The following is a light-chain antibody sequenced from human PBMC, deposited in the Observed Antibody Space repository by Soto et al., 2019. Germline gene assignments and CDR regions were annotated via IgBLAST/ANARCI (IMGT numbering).Light chain of an antibody. V-gene: IGLV2-14*01. CDR2: EVS. Sequence: QSLLTQPASVSGSPGQSITISCAGTSSDIGGYNYVSWYQQHPGKAPKVMIYEVSNRPSGVSNRFSGSKSGNTASLTISGLQAEDEADYYRSSYTSSSTLYVFGSGTKVTVL. CDR1: SSDIGGYNY. CDR3: SSYTSSSTLYV. J-gene: IGLJ1*01.